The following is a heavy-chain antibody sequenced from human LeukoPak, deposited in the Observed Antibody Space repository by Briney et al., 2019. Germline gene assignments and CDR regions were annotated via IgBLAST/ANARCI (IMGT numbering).Heavy chain of an antibody. CDR2: INEDGSEK. D-gene: IGHD3-22*01. CDR1: GFIFSDYW. J-gene: IGHJ4*02. CDR3: ARDRSSYYYDSSGYYDG. V-gene: IGHV3-7*01. Sequence: PGGSLRLSCAASGFIFSDYWMTWVRQAPGKGLEWLTNINEDGSEKYYVDSVKGRFTISRDNAKNSLYLQMNSLRAEDTAVYYCARDRSSYYYDSSGYYDGWGQGTLVTVSS.